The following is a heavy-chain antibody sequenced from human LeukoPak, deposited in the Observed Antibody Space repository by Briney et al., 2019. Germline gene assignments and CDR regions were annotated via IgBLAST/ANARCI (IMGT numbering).Heavy chain of an antibody. Sequence: PGGSLRLSCAASGFTFSSYAMSWVRQAPGKGLEWVAVISYDGSNKYYADSVKGRFTISRDNSKNTLYLQMNSLRAEDTAVYYCAKASSNYGDYPYYFDYWGQGTLVTVSS. CDR3: AKASSNYGDYPYYFDY. CDR2: ISYDGSNK. D-gene: IGHD4-17*01. CDR1: GFTFSSYA. V-gene: IGHV3-30*18. J-gene: IGHJ4*02.